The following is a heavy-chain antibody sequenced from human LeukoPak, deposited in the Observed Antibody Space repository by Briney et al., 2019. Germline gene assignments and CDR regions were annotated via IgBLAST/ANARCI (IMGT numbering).Heavy chain of an antibody. J-gene: IGHJ4*02. V-gene: IGHV4-61*02. Sequence: SETLSLTCTVSRGSISSGNYYWSWIRQPAGKGLEWIGRFHTRGSTNYNPSLKSRVIISVDTSKNQFSLNLSSVTAADTAVYYCARLGKYYGSGTYYNPFDYWGQGTLVTVSS. CDR3: ARLGKYYGSGTYYNPFDY. CDR1: RGSISSGNYY. CDR2: FHTRGST. D-gene: IGHD3-10*01.